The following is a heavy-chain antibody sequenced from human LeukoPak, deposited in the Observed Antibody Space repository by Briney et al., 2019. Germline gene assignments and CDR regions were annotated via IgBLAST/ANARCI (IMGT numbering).Heavy chain of an antibody. V-gene: IGHV3-20*04. CDR3: AKDDYYDTSGYRD. CDR2: INWNGGST. J-gene: IGHJ4*02. CDR1: GFTFSSYG. Sequence: GGSLRLSCAASGFTFSSYGMSWVRQAPGKGLEWVSGINWNGGSTGYADSVKGRFTISRDNSKNTLYLQMNSLRAEDTAVYYCAKDDYYDTSGYRDWGQGTLVTVSS. D-gene: IGHD3-22*01.